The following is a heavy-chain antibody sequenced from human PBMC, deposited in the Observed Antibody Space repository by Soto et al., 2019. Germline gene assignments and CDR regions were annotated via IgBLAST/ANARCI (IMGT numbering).Heavy chain of an antibody. D-gene: IGHD2-2*01. Sequence: EEQLVQSGGGLVHPGGSLRLSCVGSGLTFSEFYRDWVRQAPGRGLERIGRSRNEANDNIRDYAASVKGSFTVIRDDSKRSFFLQMNGIKSEDTAVYYWLRQGYCSSTSCFDAMEVWGQGTKVTVSS. CDR3: LRQGYCSSTSCFDAMEV. J-gene: IGHJ6*02. CDR1: GLTFSEFY. CDR2: SRNEANDNIR. V-gene: IGHV3-72*01.